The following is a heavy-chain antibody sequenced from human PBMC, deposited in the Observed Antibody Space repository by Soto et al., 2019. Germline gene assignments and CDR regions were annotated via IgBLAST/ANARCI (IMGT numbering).Heavy chain of an antibody. CDR3: ARNIVVPGRRFYYYGMDV. J-gene: IGHJ6*02. CDR2: INHSGST. V-gene: IGHV4-34*01. Sequence: SETLSLTCAVYGGSFSGYYWSWIRQPPGKGLEWIGEINHSGSTNYNPSLKSRVTISVDTSKNQFSLKLSSVTAADTAVYYCARNIVVPGRRFYYYGMDVWGQGTTVTVSS. D-gene: IGHD2-15*01. CDR1: GGSFSGYY.